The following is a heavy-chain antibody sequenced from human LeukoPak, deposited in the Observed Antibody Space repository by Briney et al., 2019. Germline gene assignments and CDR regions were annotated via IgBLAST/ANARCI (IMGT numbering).Heavy chain of an antibody. V-gene: IGHV3-7*03. D-gene: IGHD3-10*01. Sequence: GGSLRLSCAASGFIFSSYWMSWVRQTPGKGLEWVANMKQDGSEKNYVDSVKGRFTISRDNAKNSLYLQMNSLRAEDTAVYYCVRDHRGTFDYWGQGTLVTVSS. J-gene: IGHJ4*02. CDR2: MKQDGSEK. CDR3: VRDHRGTFDY. CDR1: GFIFSSYW.